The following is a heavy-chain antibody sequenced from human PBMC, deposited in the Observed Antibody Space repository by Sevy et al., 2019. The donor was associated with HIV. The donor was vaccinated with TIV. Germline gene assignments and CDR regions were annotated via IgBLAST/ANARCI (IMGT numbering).Heavy chain of an antibody. V-gene: IGHV1-24*01. CDR3: ATGATGTTAEYYQH. D-gene: IGHD1-1*01. J-gene: IGHJ1*01. Sequence: ASVKVSCKDSGYTLTVLSMHWVRQAPGKGLEWMGGFDPEDGETIYAQKFQGRVTMTEDTSTDTAYMELSSLRSEDTAVYYCATGATGTTAEYYQHWGQGTLVTVSS. CDR1: GYTLTVLS. CDR2: FDPEDGET.